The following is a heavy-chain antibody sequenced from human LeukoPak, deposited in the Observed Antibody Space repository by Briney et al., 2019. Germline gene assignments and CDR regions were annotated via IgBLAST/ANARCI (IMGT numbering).Heavy chain of an antibody. V-gene: IGHV4-59*08. J-gene: IGHJ4*02. D-gene: IGHD3-9*01. CDR3: ARHSPRGYYDILTGYYPHPSFDY. Sequence: SETLSLTCTVSGGSISSYYWSWIRQPPGKGLEWIGYIYYSGSTNYNPSLKSRVTISVDTSKNQFSLKLSSVTAADTPVYYCARHSPRGYYDILTGYYPHPSFDYWGQGTLVTVSS. CDR2: IYYSGST. CDR1: GGSISSYY.